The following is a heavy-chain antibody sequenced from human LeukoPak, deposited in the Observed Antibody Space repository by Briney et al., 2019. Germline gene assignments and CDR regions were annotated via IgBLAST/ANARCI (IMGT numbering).Heavy chain of an antibody. J-gene: IGHJ4*02. CDR1: GFTFSSYS. D-gene: IGHD3-10*01. V-gene: IGHV3-48*01. CDR3: ARDRGGLY. CDR2: ISGSSGTI. Sequence: GGSLRLSCAASGFTFSSYSMSWVRQAPGKGLEWVSYISGSSGTISYADSVKGRFTISRDNARNSLFLQMTSLRAENTAVYYCARDRGGLYWGQGTLVTVSS.